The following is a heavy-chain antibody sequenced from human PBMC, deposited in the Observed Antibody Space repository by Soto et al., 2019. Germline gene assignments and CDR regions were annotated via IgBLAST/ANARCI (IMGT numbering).Heavy chain of an antibody. Sequence: VQLVESGGGLVQTGGSLRLSCAAYGFSFSSYWMHWVRQAPGKGQVWVSRINSDGSSTSYADSVKGRFTISRDNAKNPLYLQMNSLRAEDTAVYDCAPNWFDPWGQGTLVTVSS. CDR3: APNWFDP. CDR2: INSDGSST. CDR1: GFSFSSYW. J-gene: IGHJ5*02. V-gene: IGHV3-74*01.